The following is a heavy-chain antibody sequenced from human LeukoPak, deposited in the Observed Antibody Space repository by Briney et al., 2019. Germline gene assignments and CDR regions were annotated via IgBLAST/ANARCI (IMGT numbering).Heavy chain of an antibody. Sequence: GGSLRLSCAASGFMFRSFEMYWVRQAPGKGLEWIAYISSGATTMYYADSVKGRFTISRDDAKNSLFLQMNSLRAEDTAVYYCAILAVASDFDYWGQGALVTVSS. J-gene: IGHJ4*02. CDR3: AILAVASDFDY. D-gene: IGHD6-19*01. CDR1: GFMFRSFE. CDR2: ISSGATTM. V-gene: IGHV3-48*03.